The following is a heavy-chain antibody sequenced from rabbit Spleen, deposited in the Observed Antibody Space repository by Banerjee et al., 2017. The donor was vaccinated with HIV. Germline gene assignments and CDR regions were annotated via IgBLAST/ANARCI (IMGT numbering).Heavy chain of an antibody. CDR3: ARDLDGVIGWNFGW. V-gene: IGHV1S40*01. CDR1: GFSFSSGYY. Sequence: QSLEESGGDLVKPGASLTLTCTASGFSFSSGYYMSWVRQAPGKGLEWIGYIDPVFGSAYYASWVNGRFSISRENTQNTVSLQLNSLTTADTATYFCARDLDGVIGWNFGWWGQGTLVTVS. CDR2: IDPVFGSA. J-gene: IGHJ3*01. D-gene: IGHD4-1*01.